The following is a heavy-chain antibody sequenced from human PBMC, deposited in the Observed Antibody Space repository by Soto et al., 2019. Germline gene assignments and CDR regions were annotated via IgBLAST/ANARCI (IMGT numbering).Heavy chain of an antibody. Sequence: SETLSLTCTVSGGSISSYYWSWIRQPPGKGLEWIGYIYYSGSTNYNPSLKSRVTISVDTSKNQFSLKLSSVTAADTAVYYCAREMITFGGVIFDYWGQGTLVTVPS. J-gene: IGHJ4*02. D-gene: IGHD3-16*01. CDR1: GGSISSYY. V-gene: IGHV4-59*01. CDR2: IYYSGST. CDR3: AREMITFGGVIFDY.